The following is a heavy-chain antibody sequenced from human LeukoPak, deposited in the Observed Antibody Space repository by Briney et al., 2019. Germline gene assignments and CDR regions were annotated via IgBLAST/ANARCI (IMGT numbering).Heavy chain of an antibody. CDR2: IYSGGSI. CDR3: ARGYCSSTSCYKWWAFDI. V-gene: IGHV3-66*02. CDR1: GFTVSSNY. J-gene: IGHJ3*02. D-gene: IGHD2-2*02. Sequence: PGGSLRLSCAASGFTVSSNYMSWVRQAPGKGLEWVSVIYSGGSIYYADSVKGRFTISRDNSKNTLYLQMNSLRAEDTAVYYCARGYCSSTSCYKWWAFDIWGQGTMVTVSS.